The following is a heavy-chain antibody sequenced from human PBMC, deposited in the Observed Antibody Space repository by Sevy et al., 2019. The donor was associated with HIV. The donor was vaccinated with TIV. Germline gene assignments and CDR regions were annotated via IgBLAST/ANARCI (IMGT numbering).Heavy chain of an antibody. D-gene: IGHD3-22*01. Sequence: GGSLRLSCAASEFSVTDNYMSWVRQAPGKGLEWVSTIYSGGSTFYADSVKGRFTISNDNSKNTLYLHMNSLRAEDTAVYYSARDRYYDASGYYYYYYGLDVWGQGTTVTVSS. V-gene: IGHV3-66*01. CDR1: EFSVTDNY. J-gene: IGHJ6*02. CDR2: IYSGGST. CDR3: ARDRYYDASGYYYYYYGLDV.